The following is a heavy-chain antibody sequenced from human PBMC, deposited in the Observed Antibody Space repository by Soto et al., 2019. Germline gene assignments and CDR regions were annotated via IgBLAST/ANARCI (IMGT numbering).Heavy chain of an antibody. Sequence: EVQLVESGGGLVQPGGSQRLSCAASGFTFSTYWMHWVRQAPGKGLVWVSRINSDGSSTSYADSVNGRFTISRDNAKNTLYLQMSSLRAEDTAMYYCARVRCSGGSCRDAYDIWGQGTMVTVSS. CDR3: ARVRCSGGSCRDAYDI. J-gene: IGHJ3*02. CDR1: GFTFSTYW. V-gene: IGHV3-74*01. D-gene: IGHD2-15*01. CDR2: INSDGSST.